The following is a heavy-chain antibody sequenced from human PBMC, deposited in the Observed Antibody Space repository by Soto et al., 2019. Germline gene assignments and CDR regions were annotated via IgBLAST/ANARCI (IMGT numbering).Heavy chain of an antibody. CDR2: ISYDGSNK. J-gene: IGHJ5*02. D-gene: IGHD3-22*01. V-gene: IGHV3-30-3*01. Sequence: GGSLRLSCAASGFTFRSYAMEWVRQAPGKGLEWVAVISYDGSNKYYADSVKGRFTISRDNSKNTLYLQMNSLRAEDTAVYYCARDRSDSSGYYNWFDPWGQGTLVTVSS. CDR3: ARDRSDSSGYYNWFDP. CDR1: GFTFRSYA.